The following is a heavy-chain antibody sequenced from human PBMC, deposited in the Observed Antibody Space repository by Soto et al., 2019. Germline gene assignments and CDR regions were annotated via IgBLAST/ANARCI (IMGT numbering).Heavy chain of an antibody. V-gene: IGHV1-69*13. CDR1: GGTFSSYA. D-gene: IGHD6-6*01. CDR3: ARDPGIAARLDY. J-gene: IGHJ4*02. CDR2: IIPIFGTA. Sequence: RASVKVSCKASGGTFSSYAISWVRQAPGQGLEWMGGIIPIFGTANYAQKFQGRVTITADESTSTAYMELSSLRSEDTAVYYCARDPGIAARLDYWGQGTLVTVSS.